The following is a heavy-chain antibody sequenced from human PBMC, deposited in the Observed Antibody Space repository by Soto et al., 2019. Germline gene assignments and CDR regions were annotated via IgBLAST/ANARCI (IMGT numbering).Heavy chain of an antibody. V-gene: IGHV2-5*02. CDR3: AHSPPSTSLRRWFDP. J-gene: IGHJ5*02. D-gene: IGHD2-2*01. CDR2: IYWDDDK. Sequence: QITLKESGPTLVKPTQPLTLTCTFSGFSLSTSGVGVGWIRQPPGKALEWLALIYWDDDKWYSPSLKSRLTVTKDTSKSQVVLTMTNSDPVDTATYYCAHSPPSTSLRRWFDPWGQGTLVTVSS. CDR1: GFSLSTSGVG.